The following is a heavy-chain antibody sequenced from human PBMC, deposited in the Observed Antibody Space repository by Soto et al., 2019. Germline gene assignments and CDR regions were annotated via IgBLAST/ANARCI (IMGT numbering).Heavy chain of an antibody. J-gene: IGHJ4*01. V-gene: IGHV3-30*18. Sequence: LRLSCAASGFTFSSYGMHWVRQAPGKGLEWVAVISYDGSNKYYADSVKGRFTISRDNSKNTLYLQMNSLRAEDTAVYYCAKDSGRGSADYYFDYWGRGTLVTVS. CDR2: ISYDGSNK. CDR1: GFTFSSYG. CDR3: AKDSGRGSADYYFDY. D-gene: IGHD3-10*01.